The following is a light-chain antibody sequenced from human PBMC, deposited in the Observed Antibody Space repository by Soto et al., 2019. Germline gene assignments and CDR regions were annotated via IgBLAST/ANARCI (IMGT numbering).Light chain of an antibody. J-gene: IGLJ1*01. Sequence: QSVLTQPPSASGTPGQRVTISCSGSSSNFGSNYVYWYQQLPGTAPKLLIYRNNQRPSGVPDRFSGSKSGTSASLAISGLRSEDEADYYCAAWDDSLSGLFGTGTKVT. CDR3: AAWDDSLSGL. CDR2: RNN. CDR1: SSNFGSNY. V-gene: IGLV1-47*01.